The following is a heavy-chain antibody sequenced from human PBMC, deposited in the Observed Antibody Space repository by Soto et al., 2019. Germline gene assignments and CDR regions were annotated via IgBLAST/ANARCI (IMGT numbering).Heavy chain of an antibody. Sequence: QVQLQESGPGLVKPSETLSLTCTVFGGSIRSYYWSWVRRPPGKGLEWIGYVYNSGSTTYSPSFKSRVTISADTSRNQFSLKLTSVTAADTAVYYCARESGGSDGAFDIWVQGTMVTVSS. CDR1: GGSIRSYY. D-gene: IGHD1-26*01. CDR3: ARESGGSDGAFDI. J-gene: IGHJ3*02. CDR2: VYNSGST. V-gene: IGHV4-59*01.